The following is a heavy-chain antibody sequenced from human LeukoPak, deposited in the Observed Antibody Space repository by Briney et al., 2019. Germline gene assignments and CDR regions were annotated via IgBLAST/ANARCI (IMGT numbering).Heavy chain of an antibody. Sequence: SETLSLTCTVSGGSVNSGNYFWSWIRQPPGKGLEWIGYIQNSARTNYNPSLESRVTISVDSSKDQFSLKLSSVTAADTAVYYCARVGAVAGTFDYWGQGTLVTVSS. CDR2: IQNSART. V-gene: IGHV4-61*01. D-gene: IGHD6-19*01. CDR3: ARVGAVAGTFDY. J-gene: IGHJ4*02. CDR1: GGSVNSGNYF.